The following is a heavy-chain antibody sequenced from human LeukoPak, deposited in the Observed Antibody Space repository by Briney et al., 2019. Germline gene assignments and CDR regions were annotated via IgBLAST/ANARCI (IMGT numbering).Heavy chain of an antibody. Sequence: PGGSLRLSCAASGFTVSSNYMSWVRQAPGKGLEWVSVIYSGGSTYYADSVKGRSTISRDNSKNTLYLQMNSLRAEDTAVYYCARAHSNYYYYGMDIWGQGTTVTVSS. CDR1: GFTVSSNY. CDR3: ARAHSNYYYYGMDI. CDR2: IYSGGST. D-gene: IGHD4-11*01. J-gene: IGHJ6*02. V-gene: IGHV3-53*01.